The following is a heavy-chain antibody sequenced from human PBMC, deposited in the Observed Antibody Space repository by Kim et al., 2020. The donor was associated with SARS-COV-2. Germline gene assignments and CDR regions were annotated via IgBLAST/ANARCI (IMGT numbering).Heavy chain of an antibody. D-gene: IGHD5-12*01. Sequence: GGSLRLSCAASGFTFSSYWMSWVRQAPGKGLEWVANIKQDGSEKYYVDSVKGRFTISRDNAKNSLYLQMNSLRAEDTAVYYCARDLVVATGAHYYYYGMDVWGQGTTVTVSS. V-gene: IGHV3-7*03. CDR3: ARDLVVATGAHYYYYGMDV. CDR2: IKQDGSEK. CDR1: GFTFSSYW. J-gene: IGHJ6*02.